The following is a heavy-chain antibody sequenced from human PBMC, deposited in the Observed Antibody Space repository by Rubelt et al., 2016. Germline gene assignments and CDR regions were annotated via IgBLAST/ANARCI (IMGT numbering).Heavy chain of an antibody. CDR3: ARATNWNYAFDI. V-gene: IGHV1-69*01. CDR1: GGTFSSYA. D-gene: IGHD1-7*01. CDR2: IIPIFGTA. Sequence: QVQLVQSGAEVKKPGSSVKVSCKASGGTFSSYAISWVRQAPGQGLEWMGGIIPIFGTANYAQKFQGRVTITADESTGPAYMELSSLRSDDTAVYSCARATNWNYAFDIWGQGTMVTVSS. J-gene: IGHJ3*02.